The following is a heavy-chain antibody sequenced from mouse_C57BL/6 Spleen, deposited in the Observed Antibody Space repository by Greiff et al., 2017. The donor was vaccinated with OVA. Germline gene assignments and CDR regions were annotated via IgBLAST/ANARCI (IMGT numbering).Heavy chain of an antibody. CDR2: IYPGDGDT. Sequence: QVQLKQSGAELVKPGASVKISCKASGYAFSSYWMNWVKQRPGQGLEWIGQIYPGDGDTNYNGKFKGQATLTAAKSSSTAYLQLSSLTSEDSAVYFGARRAPEYYGSSDYWGQGTTLTVSS. CDR3: ARRAPEYYGSSDY. J-gene: IGHJ2*01. V-gene: IGHV1-80*01. D-gene: IGHD1-1*01. CDR1: GYAFSSYW.